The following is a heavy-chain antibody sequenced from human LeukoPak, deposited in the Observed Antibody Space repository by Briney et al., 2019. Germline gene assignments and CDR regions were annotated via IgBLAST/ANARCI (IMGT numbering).Heavy chain of an antibody. J-gene: IGHJ5*02. Sequence: GGSLRLSCAASVFTFRSYWMHWVRQAPGKGLVWVSRINTDGSTTNYADSEKGRFTISRDDARDSLYLQMNSLRAEDTAVYYCVRGSSGTVVRGIAWAWFDPWGQGTLVTVSS. D-gene: IGHD3-10*01. V-gene: IGHV3-74*01. CDR3: VRGSSGTVVRGIAWAWFDP. CDR1: VFTFRSYW. CDR2: INTDGSTT.